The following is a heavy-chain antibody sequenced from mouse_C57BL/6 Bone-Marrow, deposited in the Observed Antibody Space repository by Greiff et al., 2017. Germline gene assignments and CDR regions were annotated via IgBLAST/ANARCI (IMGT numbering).Heavy chain of an antibody. Sequence: VQLQQSGAELVMPGASVKLSCKASGYTFTSYWMHWVQQRPGQGLEWIGEIDPSDSYTNYNQKFKGKSTLTVDKSSSTAYMQLSSLTSEGSAVYDCARGDTTAVWYFDVWGTGTTVTVSS. D-gene: IGHD1-2*01. CDR2: IDPSDSYT. CDR1: GYTFTSYW. CDR3: ARGDTTAVWYFDV. J-gene: IGHJ1*03. V-gene: IGHV1-69*01.